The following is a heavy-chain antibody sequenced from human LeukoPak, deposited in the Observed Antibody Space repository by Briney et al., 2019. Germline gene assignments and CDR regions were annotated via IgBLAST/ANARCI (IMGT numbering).Heavy chain of an antibody. D-gene: IGHD3-22*01. V-gene: IGHV3-74*01. CDR2: INTDGSST. CDR1: GFTFSSYW. CDR3: ARVEYYDSSGYGF. Sequence: RGSLRLSCAASGFTFSSYWMHWVRQAPGKGLVWVSRINTDGSSTSYADSVKGRFTISRDNAKNTLYLQMNSLRAEDTAVYYCARVEYYDSSGYGFWGQGTLVTVSS. J-gene: IGHJ4*02.